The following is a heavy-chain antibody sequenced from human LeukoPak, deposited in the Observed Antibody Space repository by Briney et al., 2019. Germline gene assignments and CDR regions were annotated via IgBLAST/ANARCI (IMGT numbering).Heavy chain of an antibody. CDR1: GGSISSYY. D-gene: IGHD3-22*01. V-gene: IGHV4-59*01. CDR3: ARVGYSDSSGYDYPPSV. Sequence: PSETLSLTCTVSGGSISSYYWSWIRQPPGKGLEWIGYMSYSGSSSYNPSLRSRVTISVDASKKQFSLKLSSVTAADTAVYYCARVGYSDSSGYDYPPSVWGQGTLVTVSS. CDR2: MSYSGSS. J-gene: IGHJ4*02.